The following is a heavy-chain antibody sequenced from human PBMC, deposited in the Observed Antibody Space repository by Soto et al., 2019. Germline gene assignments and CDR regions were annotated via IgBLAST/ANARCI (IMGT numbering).Heavy chain of an antibody. CDR1: GGSISSYS. V-gene: IGHV4-4*07. Sequence: GTLDITCSVSGGSISSYSWIGIRQPAGKGLECIGRVYTSGSTNYSPSLKSRVTMSVDTSKNQFSLKLSSVTAADTAVYYCARWSLGVGLDYWGPGTLVTVSS. J-gene: IGHJ4*02. D-gene: IGHD3-3*01. CDR2: VYTSGST. CDR3: ARWSLGVGLDY.